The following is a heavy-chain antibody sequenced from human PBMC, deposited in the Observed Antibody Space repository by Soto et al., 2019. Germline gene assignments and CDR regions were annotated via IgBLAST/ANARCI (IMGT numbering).Heavy chain of an antibody. CDR2: ISYDGDKK. V-gene: IGHV3-30-3*01. J-gene: IGHJ4*02. CDR1: GFTFISYA. D-gene: IGHD5-12*01. Sequence: GGSLRLACAASGFTFISYAVHWVRQAPGKGLEWVALISYDGDKKYYADSVKGRFTISRDNSKNTVYLQMNSLRTEDTAVYYCTRHERVSSGYDYWGQGTLVTVSS. CDR3: TRHERVSSGYDY.